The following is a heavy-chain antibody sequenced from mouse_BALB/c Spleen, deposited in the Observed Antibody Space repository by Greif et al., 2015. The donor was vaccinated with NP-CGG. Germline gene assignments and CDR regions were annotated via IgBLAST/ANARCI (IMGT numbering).Heavy chain of an antibody. CDR1: GYTSTSYW. Sequence: LVESGPELVRPGASVKMSCKASGYTSTSYWMHWVKQRPGQGLEWIGMIDPSNSETRLNQKFKDKATLNVDKSSNTAYMQLSSLTSEDSAVYYCAREEYGSSYWYFDVWGAGTTVTVSS. CDR3: AREEYGSSYWYFDV. CDR2: IDPSNSET. J-gene: IGHJ1*01. V-gene: IGHV1S127*01. D-gene: IGHD1-1*01.